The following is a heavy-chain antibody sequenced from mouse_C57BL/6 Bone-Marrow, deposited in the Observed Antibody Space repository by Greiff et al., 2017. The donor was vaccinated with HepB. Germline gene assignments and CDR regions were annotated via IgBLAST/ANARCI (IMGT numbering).Heavy chain of an antibody. J-gene: IGHJ4*01. CDR2: ISNLAYSI. Sequence: EVKLVESGGGLVQPGGSLKLSCAASGFTFSDYGMAWVRQAPRKGPEWVAFISNLAYSIYYADTVKGRFTISRENAKNTLYLEMSSLRSEDTAMYYCSRRITTVVSYYYALDYWGQVTTVTVSS. CDR3: SRRITTVVSYYYALDY. CDR1: GFTFSDYG. V-gene: IGHV5-15*01. D-gene: IGHD1-1*01.